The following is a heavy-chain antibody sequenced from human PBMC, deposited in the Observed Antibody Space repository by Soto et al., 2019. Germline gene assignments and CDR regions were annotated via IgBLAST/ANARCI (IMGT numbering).Heavy chain of an antibody. CDR3: ERDRGVGAATNWFDP. Sequence: SETLSLTCIVSGVSISNSYWSWIRQPAGKGLEWLGRIYVSGNTNYNPSLKGRVTLSIDTSKNQLSLKLRSVTAADTAVYYCERDRGVGAATNWFDPWGQGSLATVYS. J-gene: IGHJ5*02. D-gene: IGHD1-26*01. V-gene: IGHV4-4*07. CDR2: IYVSGNT. CDR1: GVSISNSY.